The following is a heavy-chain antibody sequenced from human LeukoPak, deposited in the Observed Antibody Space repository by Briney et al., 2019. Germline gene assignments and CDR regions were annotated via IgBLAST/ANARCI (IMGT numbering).Heavy chain of an antibody. V-gene: IGHV3-66*01. J-gene: IGHJ4*02. Sequence: GGSLRLSCAASGFTVSSNYMSWVRQASGKGLEWVSVIYSGGNTYYADSVKGRFTISRDNSKNTLYLQMNSLRAEDTAVYYCARVPAWNGYYFDYWGQGTLVTVSS. D-gene: IGHD1-1*01. CDR1: GFTVSSNY. CDR2: IYSGGNT. CDR3: ARVPAWNGYYFDY.